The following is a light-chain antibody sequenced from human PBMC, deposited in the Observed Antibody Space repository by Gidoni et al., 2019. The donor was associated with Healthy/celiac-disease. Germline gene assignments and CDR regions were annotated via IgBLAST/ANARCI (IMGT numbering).Light chain of an antibody. CDR3: QQYSNWPAPWT. V-gene: IGKV3-15*01. J-gene: IGKJ1*01. Sequence: EIVITQSPATLSVSPGERATLSCRASQSVSSNFARYQQKPGPAPRRLIYGASTRATGLPARFSGSRSATKFTLTISSRQSEDFAVYYCQQYSNWPAPWTFGQGTKVEIK. CDR1: QSVSSN. CDR2: GAS.